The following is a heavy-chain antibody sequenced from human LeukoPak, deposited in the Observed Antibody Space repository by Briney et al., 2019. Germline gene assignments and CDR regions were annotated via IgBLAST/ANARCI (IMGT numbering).Heavy chain of an antibody. CDR2: ISRDGNTK. J-gene: IGHJ4*02. V-gene: IGHV3-30*03. D-gene: IGHD2-2*01. CDR3: ARDRRCSSTTCYYFDY. CDR1: RFTFTSYA. Sequence: PGRSLRLSCAVSRFTFTSYAMHWVRQTPGKGLEWVAVISRDGNTKYYADFVKGRFTISRDNAKNSLYLQMNSLRAEDTTVYYCARDRRCSSTTCYYFDYWGQGTLVTVSS.